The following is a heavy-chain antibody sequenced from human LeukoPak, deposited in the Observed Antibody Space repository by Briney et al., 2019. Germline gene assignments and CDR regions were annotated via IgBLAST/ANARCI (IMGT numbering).Heavy chain of an antibody. D-gene: IGHD6-19*01. Sequence: GSLRHSSVPPRFTPTVYIGSPVPETPGKGLERVAKIYQDGAEKYYVDSVKGRFTISRDNAKNSLYLQMHSLRADDTSVYYCATDVGSGWYRLDAFHLWGQGTMVTVSS. CDR2: IYQDGAEK. V-gene: IGHV3-7*01. J-gene: IGHJ3*01. CDR3: ATDVGSGWYRLDAFHL. CDR1: RFTPTVYIG.